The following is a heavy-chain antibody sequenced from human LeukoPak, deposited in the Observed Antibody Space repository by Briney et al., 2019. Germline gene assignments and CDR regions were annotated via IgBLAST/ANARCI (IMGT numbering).Heavy chain of an antibody. CDR2: IYYSGST. CDR1: GGSTSSSAYY. CDR3: ARRVTPHFDP. Sequence: PSETLSPTCTVSGGSTSSSAYYWGWIRQPPGKGLEWLGSIYYSGSTSYNPSLTSRVTISVDTSKNQFSLKLRSVTAADTAVYYCARRVTPHFDPWGQGTLVTVSS. V-gene: IGHV4-39*01. D-gene: IGHD2-21*02. J-gene: IGHJ5*02.